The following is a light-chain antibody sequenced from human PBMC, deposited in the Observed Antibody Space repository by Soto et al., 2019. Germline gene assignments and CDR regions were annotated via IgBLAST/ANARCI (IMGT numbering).Light chain of an antibody. V-gene: IGKV3-20*01. CDR1: QTITSSF. J-gene: IGKJ1*01. CDR2: AAS. Sequence: EIVLTRSPGTLSLSPGERATLSCRASQTITSSFLAWYQKKPGQAPRLRIAAASSRATGIPDRFSGSGSGTDFTLTISRLEPEDVAVYFCQQFGNSPWTFGQGTKVDIK. CDR3: QQFGNSPWT.